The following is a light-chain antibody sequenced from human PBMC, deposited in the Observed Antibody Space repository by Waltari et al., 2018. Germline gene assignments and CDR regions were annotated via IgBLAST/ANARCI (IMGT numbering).Light chain of an antibody. CDR3: QTGGHGTWV. CDR1: SGHSSNV. Sequence: QLVLTPSPSASASLGASVKLTCTLSSGHSSNVIAWLQQQPEKGPRYLMKVNSDGSHNKGDGIPDRFSGSSSGAERYLTISSLQSEDEADYYCQTGGHGTWVFGGGTKLTVL. J-gene: IGLJ3*02. CDR2: VNSDGSH. V-gene: IGLV4-69*01.